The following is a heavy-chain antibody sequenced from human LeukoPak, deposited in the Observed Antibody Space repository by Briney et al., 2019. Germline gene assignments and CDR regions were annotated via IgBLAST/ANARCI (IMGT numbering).Heavy chain of an antibody. CDR2: IRYDGSNK. CDR3: ANGPSRVTEQNFGDAFDI. J-gene: IGHJ3*02. Sequence: TGGSLRLSCAASGFTFSSYGMHWVRQAPGKGLEWVAFIRYDGSNKYYADSVKGRFTISRDNSKNTLHLQMNSLRAEDTAVYYCANGPSRVTEQNFGDAFDIWGQGTMVTVSS. CDR1: GFTFSSYG. D-gene: IGHD2-21*02. V-gene: IGHV3-30*02.